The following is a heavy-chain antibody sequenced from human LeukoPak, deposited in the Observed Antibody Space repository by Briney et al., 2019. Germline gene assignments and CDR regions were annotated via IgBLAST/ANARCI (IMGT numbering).Heavy chain of an antibody. J-gene: IGHJ6*03. CDR2: ISWDGGST. Sequence: GGSLRLSCAASGFTFDDYAMHWVRQAPGKGLEWVSLISWDGGSTYYADSVKGRFTISRDNSKNSLYLQMNSLRAEDTAWYYCAKDMRGPIRGGVYYYYMDVWGKGTTVTVSS. D-gene: IGHD3-16*01. V-gene: IGHV3-43D*03. CDR3: AKDMRGPIRGGVYYYYMDV. CDR1: GFTFDDYA.